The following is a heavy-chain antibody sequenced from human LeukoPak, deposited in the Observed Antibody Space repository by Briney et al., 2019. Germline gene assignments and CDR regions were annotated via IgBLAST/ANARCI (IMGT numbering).Heavy chain of an antibody. V-gene: IGHV1-69*13. Sequence: GASVKVSFKASGGTFSSYAISWVRQAPGQGLEWMGGIIPIFGTANYAQKFQGRVTITADESTSTAYMELSSLRSEDTAVYYCARPSGGSYYRGFDYWGQGTLVTVSS. J-gene: IGHJ4*02. D-gene: IGHD1-26*01. CDR2: IIPIFGTA. CDR3: ARPSGGSYYRGFDY. CDR1: GGTFSSYA.